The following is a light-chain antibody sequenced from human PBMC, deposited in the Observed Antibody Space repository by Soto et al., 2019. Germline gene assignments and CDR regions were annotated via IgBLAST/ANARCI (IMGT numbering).Light chain of an antibody. J-gene: IGKJ1*01. Sequence: DIQMTQSPSTLSASVGDRVTITCRASQSISTWLAWYQQKPGNAPKLLIFDASNLESGVPSRFSGSGSGTEFTLTIDSMQPDDFATYYCQQSNSDSRTFGQGTELDIK. V-gene: IGKV1-5*01. CDR1: QSISTW. CDR3: QQSNSDSRT. CDR2: DAS.